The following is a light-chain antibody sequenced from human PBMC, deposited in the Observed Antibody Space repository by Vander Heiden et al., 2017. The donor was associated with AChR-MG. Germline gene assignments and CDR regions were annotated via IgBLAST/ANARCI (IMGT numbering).Light chain of an antibody. CDR3: LRSDSGARV. V-gene: IGLV7-46*01. CDR2: DTS. CDR1: TGAVTSGHY. J-gene: IGLJ3*02. Sequence: QAVVTQEPPLTVSPGGTVTPTCRSSTGAVTSGHYPSWFQQKPGQPPRTLIYDTSNNLSWTPARFSRSLLVGKAALTLTGAQPEDEAEYYCLRSDSGARVFGGGTKLTVL.